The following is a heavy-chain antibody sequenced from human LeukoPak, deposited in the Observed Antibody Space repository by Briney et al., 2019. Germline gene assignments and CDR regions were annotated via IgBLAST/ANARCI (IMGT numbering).Heavy chain of an antibody. D-gene: IGHD3-10*01. V-gene: IGHV3-23*01. CDR2: VLGNGIP. CDR3: AKGRGDLRGAFDY. J-gene: IGHJ4*02. CDR1: GFTFYSYA. Sequence: GGSLRLSCAASGFTFYSYAMSWVRQAPGKGLEWVSSVLGNGIPYYAGSVKGRFTISRDNSKNTLYLQMNSLRAEDTAVYYCAKGRGDLRGAFDYWGQGTLVTVSS.